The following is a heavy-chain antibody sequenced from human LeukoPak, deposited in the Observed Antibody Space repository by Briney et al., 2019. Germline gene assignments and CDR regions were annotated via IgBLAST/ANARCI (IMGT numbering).Heavy chain of an antibody. CDR1: GFTFSSYE. CDR3: ATLAPQNYYDHRVGAFGI. V-gene: IGHV3-48*03. Sequence: GGSLRLSCAASGFTFSSYEMNWVRQAPGKGLEWVSYISSSGSTIYYADSVKGRFTISRDNAKNSLYLQMNSLRAEDTAVYYCATLAPQNYYDHRVGAFGIWGQGTMVTVSS. CDR2: ISSSGSTI. J-gene: IGHJ3*02. D-gene: IGHD3-22*01.